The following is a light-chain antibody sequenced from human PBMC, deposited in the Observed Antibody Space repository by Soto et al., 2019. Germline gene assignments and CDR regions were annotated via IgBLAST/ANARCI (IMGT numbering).Light chain of an antibody. CDR3: GTWDSSRSAEGV. Sequence: QSVLTQPPSVSAAPGQKVTISCSGSSSNIGNNYVSWYQQLPGTAPKLLIYENNKRPSGIPDRFSGSKSGTSATLGITRLQTGDEADYYCGTWDSSRSAEGVFGTGTKVTVL. CDR2: ENN. J-gene: IGLJ1*01. V-gene: IGLV1-51*02. CDR1: SSNIGNNY.